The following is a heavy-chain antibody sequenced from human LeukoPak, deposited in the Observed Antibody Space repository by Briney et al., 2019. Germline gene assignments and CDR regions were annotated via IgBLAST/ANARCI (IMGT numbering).Heavy chain of an antibody. J-gene: IGHJ4*02. CDR3: AKDREVVPDYYFDY. V-gene: IGHV3-23*01. Sequence: GGSLRLSCAASGFTFSSYAMSWVRQAPGKGLEWVSSASGSGGSTYYADSVKGRFTISRDNSKNTLYLRMNSLRAEVTAVYYCAKDREVVPDYYFDYWGQGTLVTVSS. D-gene: IGHD2-2*01. CDR2: ASGSGGST. CDR1: GFTFSSYA.